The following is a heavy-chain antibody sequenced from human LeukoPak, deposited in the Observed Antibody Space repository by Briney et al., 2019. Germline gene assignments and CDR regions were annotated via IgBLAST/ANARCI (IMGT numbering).Heavy chain of an antibody. CDR3: ARDARPRYYYDSSGYQIRAYYFDY. Sequence: ASVKVSCKAPGYTFTGYYMHWVRQAPGQGLEWMGRINPNSGGTNYAQKFQGRVTMTRDTSISTAYMELSRLRSDDTAVYYCARDARPRYYYDSSGYQIRAYYFDYWGQGTLVTVPS. D-gene: IGHD3-22*01. V-gene: IGHV1-2*06. J-gene: IGHJ4*02. CDR1: GYTFTGYY. CDR2: INPNSGGT.